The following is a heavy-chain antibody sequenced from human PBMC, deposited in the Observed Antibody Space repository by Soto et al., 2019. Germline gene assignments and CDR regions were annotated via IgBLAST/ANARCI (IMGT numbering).Heavy chain of an antibody. Sequence: SETLSPTCTVSCGSVSSGSHYWSLIRQPPGKGLEWIGYIYYSGSTNYNPSLKSRVTISVDTSKNQFSLKLSSVTAADTAVYYCARAGYDILTGYSDYYYYYGMDVWGQGTTVTVSS. J-gene: IGHJ6*02. V-gene: IGHV4-61*01. CDR1: CGSVSSGSHY. CDR2: IYYSGST. CDR3: ARAGYDILTGYSDYYYYYGMDV. D-gene: IGHD3-9*01.